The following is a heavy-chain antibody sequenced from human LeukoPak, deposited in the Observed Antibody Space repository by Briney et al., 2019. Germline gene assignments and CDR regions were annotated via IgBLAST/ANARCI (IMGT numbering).Heavy chain of an antibody. D-gene: IGHD3-10*01. CDR1: GFTFKNAW. V-gene: IGHV3-15*01. CDR3: TGRIWLGGLLLTLN. Sequence: RGSLRLSCAAPGFTFKNAWMNWMRQAPGKGLEWVGRITDGGTADYAAPVKGRFTISRDDSKNTLYLQMNSLKTEDTAVYYCTGRIWLGGLLLTLNWGQGTLVTVSS. J-gene: IGHJ4*02. CDR2: ITDGGTA.